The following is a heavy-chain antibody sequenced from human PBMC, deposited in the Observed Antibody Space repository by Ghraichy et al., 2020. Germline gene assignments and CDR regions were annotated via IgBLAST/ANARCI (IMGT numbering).Heavy chain of an antibody. Sequence: SETLSLTCTVSGGSISSYYWNWIRQPPGKGLEYIGYIYYGGTTNYNPSLKSRVTISVDTSKNQVSLKLSSVTAADTAVYYCASQGAYARPFDPWGQGTLVTVSS. CDR2: IYYGGTT. J-gene: IGHJ5*02. CDR1: GGSISSYY. V-gene: IGHV4-59*01. D-gene: IGHD3-16*01. CDR3: ASQGAYARPFDP.